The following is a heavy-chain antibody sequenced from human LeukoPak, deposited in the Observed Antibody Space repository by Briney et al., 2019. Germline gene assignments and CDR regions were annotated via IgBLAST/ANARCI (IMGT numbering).Heavy chain of an antibody. J-gene: IGHJ5*02. CDR3: AKAIVVVAGGWFDP. V-gene: IGHV4-59*02. D-gene: IGHD2-15*01. Sequence: SETLSLTCTVSGGSVSSYYWSWIRQPPGKAPEWIGYIYNSDFTNYNPSLKSRVTISMDTSKNQFSLRLTSETAADTAIYYCAKAIVVVAGGWFDPWGQGTLVTVSS. CDR2: IYNSDFT. CDR1: GGSVSSYY.